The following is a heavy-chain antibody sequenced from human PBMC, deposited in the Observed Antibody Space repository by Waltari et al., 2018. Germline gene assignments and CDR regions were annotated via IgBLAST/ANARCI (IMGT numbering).Heavy chain of an antibody. J-gene: IGHJ4*02. CDR3: ARGPGYYGSGSYYY. Sequence: QVQLQQWGAGLLKPSETLSLTCAVSGGSFSGYYWSWIRQPPGKGLEGRGEINHSGSTNYSPSVKGRVTISVYTAKNQFSRKLSSVTAADTAVYYCARGPGYYGSGSYYYWGQGTLVTVSS. V-gene: IGHV4-34*01. CDR2: INHSGST. D-gene: IGHD3-10*01. CDR1: GGSFSGYY.